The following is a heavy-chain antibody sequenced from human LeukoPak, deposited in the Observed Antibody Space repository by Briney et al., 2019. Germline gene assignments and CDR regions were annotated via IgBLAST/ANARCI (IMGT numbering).Heavy chain of an antibody. CDR2: INDDGSST. V-gene: IGHV3-74*01. CDR1: GFTFTNYS. J-gene: IGHJ4*02. CDR3: ARARSGYDY. D-gene: IGHD3-22*01. Sequence: GGSLRLSCAASGFTFTNYSMHWVRQAPGKGLVGGSRINDDGSSTSYADSVKGRFTISRDNAKNTPYLQMNSLRAEDTAVYYCARARSGYDYWGPGTLVTVSS.